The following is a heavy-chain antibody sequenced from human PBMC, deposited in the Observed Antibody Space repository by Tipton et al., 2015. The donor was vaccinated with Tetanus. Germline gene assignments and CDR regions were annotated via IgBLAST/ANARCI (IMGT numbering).Heavy chain of an antibody. CDR2: ISYSGRT. V-gene: IGHV4-39*07. CDR3: ARRSYCTSTRCFDAFDL. CDR1: GGSMSGSGHY. D-gene: IGHD2-8*01. J-gene: IGHJ3*01. Sequence: LRLSCIVSGGSMSGSGHYGAWVRQSPGKGLEWIGSISYSGRTYYSPSLKSRVTISMDTSKNQISLNLTSVTAADTAVYFCARRSYCTSTRCFDAFDLWGPGTRVTVSS.